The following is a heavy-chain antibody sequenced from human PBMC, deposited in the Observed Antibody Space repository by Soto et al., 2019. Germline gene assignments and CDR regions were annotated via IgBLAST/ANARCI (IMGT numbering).Heavy chain of an antibody. CDR1: GYTFTTYA. CDR2: INAGNGNT. J-gene: IGHJ4*02. CDR3: ARDKGYCSGTSCYNALFDY. V-gene: IGHV1-3*01. Sequence: GASVKVSCKASGYTFTTYAMHWVRQAPGQRPEWMGWINAGNGNTKYSQKFQDRVTITRDTSANTAYMELSSLRSEDTAVYYCARDKGYCSGTSCYNALFDYWGQGTLVTVSS. D-gene: IGHD2-2*02.